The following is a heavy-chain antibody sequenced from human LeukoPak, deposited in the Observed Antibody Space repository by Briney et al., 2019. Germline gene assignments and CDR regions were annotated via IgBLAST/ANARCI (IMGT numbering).Heavy chain of an antibody. CDR3: ARLRPNYDFWSGFNWFDP. J-gene: IGHJ5*02. CDR1: GGSISSSSYY. D-gene: IGHD3-3*01. CDR2: IYYSGST. Sequence: SETLSLTCTVSGGSISSSSYYWGWIRQPPGKGLEWIGSIYYSGSTYYNPSLKSRVTISVDTSKNQFSLKLSSVTAADTAVYYCARLRPNYDFWSGFNWFDPWGQGTQVTVSS. V-gene: IGHV4-39*01.